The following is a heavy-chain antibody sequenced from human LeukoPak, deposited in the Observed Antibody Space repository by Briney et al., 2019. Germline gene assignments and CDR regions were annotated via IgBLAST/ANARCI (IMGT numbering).Heavy chain of an antibody. J-gene: IGHJ6*02. CDR3: ARGSGWYYSYYYYYGMDV. V-gene: IGHV4-34*01. CDR1: GGSFSGYY. Sequence: SETLSLTCAVYGGSFSGYYWSWIRQPPGKRLEWIGEINHSGSTNYNPSLKSRVTISVDTSKNQFSLKLSSVTAADTAVYYCARGSGWYYSYYYYYGMDVWGQGTTVTVSS. CDR2: INHSGST. D-gene: IGHD6-19*01.